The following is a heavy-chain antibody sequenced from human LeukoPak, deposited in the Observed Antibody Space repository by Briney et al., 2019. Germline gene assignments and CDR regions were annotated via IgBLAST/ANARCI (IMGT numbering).Heavy chain of an antibody. CDR3: ARGRSGLSLEGVYYYYMDV. J-gene: IGHJ6*03. D-gene: IGHD3-3*01. CDR1: GYPFSSYD. CDR2: MNTDSGNI. V-gene: IGHV1-8*01. Sequence: ASVKVSCRASGYPFSSYDINWVRQAPGQGLEWMGWMNTDSGNIAYAQNFQGRVTITRDTSVTTAYMELTSLRSADTAVYYCARGRSGLSLEGVYYYYMDVWGQGTTVTVSS.